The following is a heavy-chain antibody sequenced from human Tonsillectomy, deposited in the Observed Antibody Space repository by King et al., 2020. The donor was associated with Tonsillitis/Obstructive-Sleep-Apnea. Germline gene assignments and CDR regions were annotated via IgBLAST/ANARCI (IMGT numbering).Heavy chain of an antibody. CDR1: GFTFSDYY. J-gene: IGHJ4*02. D-gene: IGHD4-17*01. Sequence: VQLVESGGGLGKPGGSLRLSCAASGFTFSDYYMSWIRQAPGKGLEGVSYISSSSSYTNYAASEKGRFTISRDNAKNSLELQMNSLRAEDTAVYYCARALSVMTTVTLWGQGTLVTVSS. CDR2: ISSSSSYT. CDR3: ARALSVMTTVTL. V-gene: IGHV3-11*05.